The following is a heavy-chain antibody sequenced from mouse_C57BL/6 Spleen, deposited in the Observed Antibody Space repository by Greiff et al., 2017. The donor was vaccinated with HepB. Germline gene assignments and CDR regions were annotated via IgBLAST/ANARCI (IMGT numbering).Heavy chain of an antibody. V-gene: IGHV3-6*01. CDR2: ISYDGSN. D-gene: IGHD1-1*01. CDR3: AREGGTTLYFDY. CDR1: GYSITSGYY. J-gene: IGHJ2*01. Sequence: EVKLQESGPGLVKPSQSLSLTCSVTGYSITSGYYWNWIRQFPGNKLEWMGYISYDGSNNYNPSLKNRISITRDTSKNQFFLKLNSVTTEDTATYYCAREGGTTLYFDYWGQGTTLTVSS.